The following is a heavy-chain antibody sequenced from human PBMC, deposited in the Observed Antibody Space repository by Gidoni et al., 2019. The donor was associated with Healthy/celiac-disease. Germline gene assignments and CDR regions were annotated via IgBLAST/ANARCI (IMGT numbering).Heavy chain of an antibody. V-gene: IGHV3-33*01. J-gene: IGHJ6*02. Sequence: QVQLVESGGGVVQPGRSLRLSCAAYGFPFSSYGMHRVRQAPGKGLEGVAVIWYDGSNKYYADSVKGRFTISRDNSKNTLYLQMNSLRAEETAVYYCARGGEGGYYYYGMDVWGQGTTVTVSS. CDR2: IWYDGSNK. CDR1: GFPFSSYG. D-gene: IGHD3-16*01. CDR3: ARGGEGGYYYYGMDV.